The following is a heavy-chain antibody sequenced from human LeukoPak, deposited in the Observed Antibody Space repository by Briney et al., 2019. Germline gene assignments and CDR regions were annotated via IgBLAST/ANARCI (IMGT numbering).Heavy chain of an antibody. Sequence: GGSLRLSCAASGFTFNSYALYWVRQAPGKGLEWVSTISSSGGTTSYTDSVKGRFTISRDNSKYTLYLQMNGLRAADTAIYYCAKRVCSSVSCPFDHWGQGTLVTVSS. CDR2: ISSSGGTT. CDR1: GFTFNSYA. V-gene: IGHV3-23*01. D-gene: IGHD2-2*01. J-gene: IGHJ4*02. CDR3: AKRVCSSVSCPFDH.